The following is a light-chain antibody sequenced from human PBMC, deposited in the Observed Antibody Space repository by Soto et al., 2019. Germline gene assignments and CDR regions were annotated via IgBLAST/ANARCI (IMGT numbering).Light chain of an antibody. V-gene: IGKV3-20*01. J-gene: IGKJ5*01. CDR3: QQYGSSPRT. CDR1: QSVSSSY. CDR2: GAS. Sequence: EIFLTQSPAPLSLSPGERATLSCRASQSVSSSYLAWYQQKVGQAPRLLIYGASSRATGIPDRFSGSGSGTDFTLTISRLEPEDFAVYYCQQYGSSPRTFGQGTRLEIK.